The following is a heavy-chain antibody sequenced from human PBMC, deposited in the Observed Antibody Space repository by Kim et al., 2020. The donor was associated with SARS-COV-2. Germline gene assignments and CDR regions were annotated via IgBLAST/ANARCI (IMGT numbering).Heavy chain of an antibody. CDR2: INHSGST. V-gene: IGHV4-34*01. CDR3: ARGLRVTIFGVVRRGGAQRNWFDP. J-gene: IGHJ5*02. D-gene: IGHD3-3*01. Sequence: SETLSLTCPVYGGSFSGYCWSWIRQPPGKGLEWIGEINHSGSTNYNPSLKSRVTISVDTSKNQFSLKLSSVTAADTAVYYCARGLRVTIFGVVRRGGAQRNWFDPWGQGTLVTVSS. CDR1: GGSFSGYC.